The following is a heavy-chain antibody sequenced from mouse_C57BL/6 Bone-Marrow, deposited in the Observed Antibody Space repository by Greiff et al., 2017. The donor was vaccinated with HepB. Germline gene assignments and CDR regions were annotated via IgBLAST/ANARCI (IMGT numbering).Heavy chain of an antibody. D-gene: IGHD2-1*01. CDR3: ARWRGNYVFDY. Sequence: QVQLKQPGAELVKPGASVKLSCKASGYTFTSYWMHWVKQRPGQGLEWIGMIHPNSGSTNYNEKFKSKATLTVDKSSSTAYMQLSSLTSEDSAVYYCARWRGNYVFDYWGQGTTLTVSS. CDR2: IHPNSGST. V-gene: IGHV1-64*01. CDR1: GYTFTSYW. J-gene: IGHJ2*01.